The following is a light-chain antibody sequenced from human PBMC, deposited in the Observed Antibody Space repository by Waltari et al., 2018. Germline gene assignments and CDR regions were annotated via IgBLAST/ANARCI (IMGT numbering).Light chain of an antibody. Sequence: EIVLTQSPATLSLSPGERATLPCRASHTIDNLLAWYQQKPGQAPRLLISDTSTRATGTPARFSGSGSGADFTLTISSLETEDFAVYYCLQRGNWLFGAGTRVEI. V-gene: IGKV3-11*01. CDR1: HTIDNL. J-gene: IGKJ4*01. CDR2: DTS. CDR3: LQRGNWL.